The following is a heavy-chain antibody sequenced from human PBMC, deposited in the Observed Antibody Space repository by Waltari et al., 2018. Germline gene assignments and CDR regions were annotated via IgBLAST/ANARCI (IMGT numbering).Heavy chain of an antibody. Sequence: QVQLVQSGAEVKKPGSSVKVSCKASGGNVSSYAISCVRHAPGQGLEWMGGIIPIFGTANYAQKFQGRVTITADESTSTAYMELSSLRSEDTAVYYCAILGYSYGLPSWFDPWGQGTLVTVSS. V-gene: IGHV1-69*12. J-gene: IGHJ5*02. CDR2: IIPIFGTA. D-gene: IGHD5-18*01. CDR1: GGNVSSYA. CDR3: AILGYSYGLPSWFDP.